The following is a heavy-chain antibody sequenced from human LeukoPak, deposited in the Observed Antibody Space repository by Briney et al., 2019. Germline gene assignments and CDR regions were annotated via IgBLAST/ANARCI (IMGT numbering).Heavy chain of an antibody. CDR1: GFTFSSYA. J-gene: IGHJ3*01. V-gene: IGHV3-23*01. CDR3: ARDPNGDYIGAFEG. Sequence: GGSLRLSCAASGFTFSSYAMSWVRQAPGKGLEWVSAISGSGGSTYYADSVKGRFTISRDNSKNTLYLQMNSLRVEDTAVYYCARDPNGDYIGAFEGLGQGTMVTVSS. D-gene: IGHD4-17*01. CDR2: ISGSGGST.